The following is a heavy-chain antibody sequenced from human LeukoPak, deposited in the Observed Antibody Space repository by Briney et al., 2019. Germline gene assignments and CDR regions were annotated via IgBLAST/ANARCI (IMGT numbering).Heavy chain of an antibody. V-gene: IGHV4-61*02. J-gene: IGHJ4*02. CDR3: ARIYCSSTTCYPDN. Sequence: PSQTLSLTCTVSGGSISSGSYYWSWIRQPAGKGLEWIGRIYTSGSTNYNPSLKSRVTISVDTSKNQFSLKLSSVTAADTAVYYCARIYCSSTTCYPDNWGQGTLVAVSS. CDR1: GGSISSGSYY. D-gene: IGHD2-2*01. CDR2: IYTSGST.